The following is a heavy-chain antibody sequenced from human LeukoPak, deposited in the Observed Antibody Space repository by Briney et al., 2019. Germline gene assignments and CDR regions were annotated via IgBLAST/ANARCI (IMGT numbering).Heavy chain of an antibody. V-gene: IGHV1-18*04. D-gene: IGHD3-3*01. Sequence: GASVKVSCRASGYRFTSYDISWVRQAPGQGPQWMGVISTYTGNTNYAQSFQDRVTMTTDTSTSTVYMELRSLTSDDTAVYYCARDQKSGLEVLWRYWGQGTLVTVSS. J-gene: IGHJ4*02. CDR1: GYRFTSYD. CDR2: ISTYTGNT. CDR3: ARDQKSGLEVLWRY.